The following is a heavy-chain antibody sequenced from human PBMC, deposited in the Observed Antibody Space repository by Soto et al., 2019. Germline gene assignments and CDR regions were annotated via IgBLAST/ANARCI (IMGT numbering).Heavy chain of an antibody. J-gene: IGHJ3*02. V-gene: IGHV3-23*01. CDR1: GFTFSSYA. CDR3: AKDSTVTRGSFDI. D-gene: IGHD4-17*01. CDR2: ISGSGGST. Sequence: PGGSLRLSCAASGFTFSSYAMSWVRQAPGKGLEWVSAISGSGGSTYYADSVKGRFTISRDNSKNTLNLQMNSLRAEDTAVYYCAKDSTVTRGSFDIWGQGTMVTVSS.